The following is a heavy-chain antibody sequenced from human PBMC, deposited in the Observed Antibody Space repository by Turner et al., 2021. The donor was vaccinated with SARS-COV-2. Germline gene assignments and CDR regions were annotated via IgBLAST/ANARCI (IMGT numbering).Heavy chain of an antibody. Sequence: QVQLVQSGAEVKKPGASVKVSCKASGGIFSTYAISWVRQAHGQGLEWMGGIIPVFGTANNGQHFQGRVTITADESTSYLELSSLRSEDTAVYYCAKAQGEYGDYGGDYWGQGTLVTVSS. CDR2: IIPVFGTA. D-gene: IGHD4-17*01. CDR1: GGIFSTYA. CDR3: AKAQGEYGDYGGDY. V-gene: IGHV1-69*01. J-gene: IGHJ4*02.